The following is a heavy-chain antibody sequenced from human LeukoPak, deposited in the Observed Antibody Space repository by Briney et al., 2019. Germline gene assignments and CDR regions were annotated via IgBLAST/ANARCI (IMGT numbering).Heavy chain of an antibody. J-gene: IGHJ4*02. CDR1: GFTFDDYA. V-gene: IGHV3-9*01. CDR3: AKGRDYGDYVGLDYFDY. Sequence: PGGSLRLSCAASGFTFDDYAMHWVRQAPGKGLEWVSGISWNSGSIDYADSVKGRFTISRDNAKNSLYLQMNSLRAEDTALYYCAKGRDYGDYVGLDYFDYWGQGTLVTVSS. D-gene: IGHD4-17*01. CDR2: ISWNSGSI.